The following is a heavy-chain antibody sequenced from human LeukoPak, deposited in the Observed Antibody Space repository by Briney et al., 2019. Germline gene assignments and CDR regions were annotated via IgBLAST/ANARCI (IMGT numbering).Heavy chain of an antibody. CDR1: GYIFTSYA. Sequence: ASVKVSCTASGYIFTSYAMNWVRQAPGQGLEWMGWISAYNGNTNYAQKFQGRITMTTDTSTSTAYMELRSLRSDDTAVYYCARDLKMGYSSGRYSWGTGSSNDYWGQGTLVTVSS. CDR3: ARDLKMGYSSGRYSWGTGSSNDY. CDR2: ISAYNGNT. J-gene: IGHJ4*02. D-gene: IGHD6-19*01. V-gene: IGHV1-18*01.